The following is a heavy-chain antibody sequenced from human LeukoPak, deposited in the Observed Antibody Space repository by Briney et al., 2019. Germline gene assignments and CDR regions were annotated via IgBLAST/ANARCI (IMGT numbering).Heavy chain of an antibody. V-gene: IGHV4-59*08. J-gene: IGHJ4*02. D-gene: IGHD2-15*01. CDR2: ISYSGST. CDR1: GGSISSYY. Sequence: SETLSLTCSVSGGSISSYYWSWIRQPPGKGLEWIGYISYSGSTKYNPSLQSRVTISVDTSKNQLSLKVSSVTAADTAVYYCARLWSPMVEIDYWGQGTLVTVSS. CDR3: ARLWSPMVEIDY.